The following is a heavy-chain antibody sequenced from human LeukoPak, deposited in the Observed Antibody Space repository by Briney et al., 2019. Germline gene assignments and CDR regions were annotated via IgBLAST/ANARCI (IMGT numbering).Heavy chain of an antibody. V-gene: IGHV4-39*07. Sequence: SETLSLTCTLSGRSISSSSYYWGWIRQPPGKGLEWIGSIYYSGSTYYNPSLKSRVTISVDTSKNQFSLKLSSVTAADTAVYYCARVGQQLGPYYYYMDVWGKGTTVTISS. D-gene: IGHD6-13*01. CDR3: ARVGQQLGPYYYYMDV. CDR1: GRSISSSSYY. J-gene: IGHJ6*03. CDR2: IYYSGST.